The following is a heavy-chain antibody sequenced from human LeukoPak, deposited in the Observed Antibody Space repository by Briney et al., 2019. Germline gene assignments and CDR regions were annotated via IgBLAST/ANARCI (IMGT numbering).Heavy chain of an antibody. V-gene: IGHV1-8*03. CDR2: MNPNSGNT. J-gene: IGHJ4*02. CDR3: ARGRYYGSGRLFDY. Sequence: ASVKVSCKASGYTFTSYDINWVRQATGQGLEWMGWMNPNSGNTGHAQKFQGRVTITRNTSISTAYMELSSLRSEDTAVYYCARGRYYGSGRLFDYWGQGTLVTVSS. D-gene: IGHD3-10*01. CDR1: GYTFTSYD.